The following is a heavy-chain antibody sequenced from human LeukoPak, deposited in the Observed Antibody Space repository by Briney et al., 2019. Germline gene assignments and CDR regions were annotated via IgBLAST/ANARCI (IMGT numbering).Heavy chain of an antibody. CDR1: GDSVSSNSAA. J-gene: IGHJ5*02. Sequence: SQTFSLTCAISGDSVSSNSAAWNWIRQSPSRGLEWLGRTYYRSKWFNDYALSVKSRITINPDTSKNQFSLKLSSVTAADTAVYYCAREGTAGTNLNWFDPWGQGTLVTVSS. CDR3: AREGTAGTNLNWFDP. V-gene: IGHV6-1*01. D-gene: IGHD1-1*01. CDR2: TYYRSKWFN.